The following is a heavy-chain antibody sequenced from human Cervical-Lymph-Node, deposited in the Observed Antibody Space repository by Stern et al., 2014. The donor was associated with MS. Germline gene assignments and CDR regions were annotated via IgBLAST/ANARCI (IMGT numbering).Heavy chain of an antibody. CDR1: GFTFSTYN. V-gene: IGHV3-21*01. J-gene: IGHJ4*02. CDR3: ARSSGSYIFDY. CDR2: ISSSSGYI. Sequence: QLVQSGGGLVKPGGSLGLSCVASGFTFSTYNMNWVRQAPGTGLEWVSSISSSSGYIYYADSVKGRFTVSRDNAENSLYLQMNSLRAEDTAVYYCARSSGSYIFDYWGQGTLVTVSS. D-gene: IGHD1-26*01.